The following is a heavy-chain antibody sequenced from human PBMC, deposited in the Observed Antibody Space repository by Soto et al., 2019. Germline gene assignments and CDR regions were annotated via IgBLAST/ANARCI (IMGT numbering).Heavy chain of an antibody. V-gene: IGHV4-4*02. J-gene: IGHJ5*02. Sequence: KTSETLSLTCVVSVGTVASSHWLSWVRQSPGRGLEWIGNVYHTGDTNSNPSLQSRVTFSVDKSNNQFSLRLTSVTAADTAVYFCAREIVTAGGNNYFDPWGPGTLVTVSS. CDR2: VYHTGDT. CDR3: AREIVTAGGNNYFDP. CDR1: VGTVASSHW. D-gene: IGHD2-21*02.